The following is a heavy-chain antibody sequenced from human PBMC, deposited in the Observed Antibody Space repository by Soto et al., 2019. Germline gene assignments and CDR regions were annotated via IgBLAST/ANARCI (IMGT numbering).Heavy chain of an antibody. CDR1: GFTFSSYS. CDR3: ARESWTVTNDAFDI. CDR2: ISSSSSYI. V-gene: IGHV3-21*01. D-gene: IGHD4-17*01. Sequence: GGSLRLSCAASGFTFSSYSMNWVRQAPGKGLEWVSSISSSSSYIYYADSVKGRFTISRDNAKNSLYLQMNSLRAEDTAVYYCARESWTVTNDAFDIWGQGTMVTVSS. J-gene: IGHJ3*02.